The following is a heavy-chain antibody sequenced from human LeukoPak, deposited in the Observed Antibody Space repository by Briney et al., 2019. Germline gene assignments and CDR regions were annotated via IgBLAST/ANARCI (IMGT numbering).Heavy chain of an antibody. V-gene: IGHV1-69*13. CDR2: IIPIFGTA. J-gene: IGHJ6*02. D-gene: IGHD3-9*01. CDR3: ATTTLRYFDWLYPSRYYYYYYGMDV. CDR1: GYTFTGYY. Sequence: ASVKVSCKASGYTFTGYYMHWVRQAPGQGLEWMGGIIPIFGTANYAQKFQGRVTITADESTSTAYMELSSLRSEDTAVYYCATTTLRYFDWLYPSRYYYYYYGMDVWGQGTTVTVSS.